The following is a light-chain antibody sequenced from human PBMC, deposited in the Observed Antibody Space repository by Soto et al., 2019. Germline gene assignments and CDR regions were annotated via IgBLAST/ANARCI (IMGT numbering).Light chain of an antibody. J-gene: IGKJ1*01. CDR2: AAS. Sequence: DIQMTQSPSSLSASGGDRVTITCRASQGIGSDLNWYQQKPGKAPKRLIYAASSLQSGVPSRFSGSGSGTEFTLTISSLQPEDFATYYCLQCQTYPWTSGQGTKAEIK. V-gene: IGKV1-17*01. CDR3: LQCQTYPWT. CDR1: QGIGSD.